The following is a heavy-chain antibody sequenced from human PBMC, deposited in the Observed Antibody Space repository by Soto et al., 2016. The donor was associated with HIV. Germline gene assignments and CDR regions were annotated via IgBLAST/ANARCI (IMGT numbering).Heavy chain of an antibody. Sequence: EVQLLESGGGLVQPGGSLRLSCAASGFTFSSYAMSWVRQAPGKGLEWVSAISGSGGSTYYADSVKGRFTISRDNSKNTLYLQMNSLRAEDTAVYYCAKVLERFIVVVNAFDIWGQGTMVTVSS. D-gene: IGHD2-21*01. J-gene: IGHJ3*02. CDR3: AKVLERFIVVVNAFDI. CDR1: GFTFSSYA. CDR2: ISGSGGST. V-gene: IGHV3-23*01.